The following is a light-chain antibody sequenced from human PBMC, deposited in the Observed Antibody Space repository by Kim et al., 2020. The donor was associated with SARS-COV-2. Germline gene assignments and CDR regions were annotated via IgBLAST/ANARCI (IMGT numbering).Light chain of an antibody. CDR3: QSYDSSLGGSGV. CDR1: SSNIGAGYD. V-gene: IGLV1-40*01. CDR2: GNS. Sequence: QSVLTQPPSVSGAPGQRVTISCTGSSSNIGAGYDVHWYQQLPGTAPKLLIYGNSNRPSGVPDRFSGSKYGTSASLAITGLQAEDEADYYCQSYDSSLGGSGVFGTGTKVTVL. J-gene: IGLJ1*01.